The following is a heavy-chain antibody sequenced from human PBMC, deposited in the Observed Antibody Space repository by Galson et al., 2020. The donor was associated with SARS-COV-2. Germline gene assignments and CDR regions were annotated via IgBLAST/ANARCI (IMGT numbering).Heavy chain of an antibody. CDR3: ARGPDYGDYVGPRSGYFQH. D-gene: IGHD4-17*01. CDR1: GGSFSGYY. Sequence: SETLSLTCAVYGGSFSGYYWSWIRQPPGKGLEWIGEINHSGSTNYNPSLKSRVTISVDTSKNQFSLKLSSVTAADTAVYYCARGPDYGDYVGPRSGYFQHWGQGTLVTVSS. J-gene: IGHJ1*01. CDR2: INHSGST. V-gene: IGHV4-34*01.